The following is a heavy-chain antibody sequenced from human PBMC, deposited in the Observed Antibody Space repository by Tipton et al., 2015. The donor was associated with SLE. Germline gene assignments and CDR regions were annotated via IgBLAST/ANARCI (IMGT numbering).Heavy chain of an antibody. CDR3: AREVVGGDTSSSWLPGY. Sequence: SLRLSCAASGFTFSDYYMSWIRQAPGKGLEWVSYISSSSSYTNYADSVKGRFTISRDNAKNSLYLQMNSLRAEDTAVYYCAREVVGGDTSSSWLPGYWGQGTLVTVSS. J-gene: IGHJ4*02. V-gene: IGHV3-11*06. D-gene: IGHD6-13*01. CDR1: GFTFSDYY. CDR2: ISSSSSYT.